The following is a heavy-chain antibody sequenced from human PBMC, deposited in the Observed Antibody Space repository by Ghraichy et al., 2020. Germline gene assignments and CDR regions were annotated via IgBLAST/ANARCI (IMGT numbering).Heavy chain of an antibody. CDR1: GLTVFTNY. V-gene: IGHV3-53*04. J-gene: IGHJ6*02. Sequence: GGSLRLSCAASGLTVFTNYMTWVRQAPGKGLEWVSFIYHTGTTHYAASVRGRFTISRHHSDTSLYLQMNSLLPADTAVYFCARASFGGTYCGHYSGMDGWGQGTTVTVSS. D-gene: IGHD4-23*01. CDR3: ARASFGGTYCGHYSGMDG. CDR2: IYHTGTT.